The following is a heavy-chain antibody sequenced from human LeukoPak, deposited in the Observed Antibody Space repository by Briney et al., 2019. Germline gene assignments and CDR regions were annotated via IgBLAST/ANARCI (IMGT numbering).Heavy chain of an antibody. D-gene: IGHD2-15*01. CDR2: INHSGST. CDR3: ARPPPPDIVVVVAATPYTWFDP. V-gene: IGHV4-34*01. J-gene: IGHJ5*02. Sequence: SETLSLTCAVYGGSFSGYYWSWIRQPPGKGLEWIGEINHSGSTNYNPSLKSRVTISVDTSKHQFSLKLSSVTAAHTAVYSCARPPPPDIVVVVAATPYTWFDPWGQGTLVTVSS. CDR1: GGSFSGYY.